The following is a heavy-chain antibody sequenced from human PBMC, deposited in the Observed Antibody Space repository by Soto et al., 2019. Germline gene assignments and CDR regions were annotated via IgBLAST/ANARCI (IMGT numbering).Heavy chain of an antibody. Sequence: PGGSLRLSCAASGFTFSSYAMHWVRQAPGKGLEWVAVISYDGSNKYYADSVKGRFTISRDNSKNTLYLQMNSLRAEDTAVYYCARDGRRVIMRTDYYYGMDVWGQGTTVTV. J-gene: IGHJ6*02. CDR1: GFTFSSYA. D-gene: IGHD3-3*01. CDR2: ISYDGSNK. CDR3: ARDGRRVIMRTDYYYGMDV. V-gene: IGHV3-30-3*01.